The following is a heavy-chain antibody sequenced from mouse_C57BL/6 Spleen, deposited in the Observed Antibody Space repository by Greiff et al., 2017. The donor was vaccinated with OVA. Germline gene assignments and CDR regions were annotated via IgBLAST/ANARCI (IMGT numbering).Heavy chain of an antibody. CDR1: GYAFTNYL. J-gene: IGHJ2*01. CDR2: INPGSGGT. D-gene: IGHD5-1*01. CDR3: ARDIEYDYFDY. V-gene: IGHV1-54*01. Sequence: QVQLKESGAELVRPGTSVKVSCKASGYAFTNYLIEWVKQRPGQGLEWIGVINPGSGGTNYNEKFKGKATLTADKSSSTAYMQLSSLTSEDSAVYFCARDIEYDYFDYWGQGTTLTVSS.